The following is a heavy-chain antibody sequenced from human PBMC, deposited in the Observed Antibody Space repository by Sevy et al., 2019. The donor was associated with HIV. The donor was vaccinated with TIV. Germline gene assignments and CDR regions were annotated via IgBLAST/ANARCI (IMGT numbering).Heavy chain of an antibody. V-gene: IGHV1-24*01. CDR3: ASTRDYYVSNGYYFDF. Sequence: ASVKVSCKVSGSTLTQLSMHWVRQAPGIGLEWMVTFDPEDGKTLYAQKFQGRVTMTEDTSTHTAYMELSSLTSEDTAIYYCASTRDYYVSNGYYFDFWGQGTLVTVSS. CDR1: GSTLTQLS. D-gene: IGHD3-22*01. CDR2: FDPEDGKT. J-gene: IGHJ4*02.